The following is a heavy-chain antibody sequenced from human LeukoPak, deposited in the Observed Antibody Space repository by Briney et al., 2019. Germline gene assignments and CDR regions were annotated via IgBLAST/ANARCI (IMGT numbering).Heavy chain of an antibody. CDR2: INHSGST. J-gene: IGHJ5*02. D-gene: IGHD3-22*01. CDR3: ARGSGTYYYDSGGYLNWFDP. V-gene: IGHV4-34*01. Sequence: SETLSLTCAVYGGSFSGYYWSWIRQPPGKGLEWIGEINHSGSTNYNPSLKSRVTISVDTSKNQFSLKLSSVTAADTAVYYCARGSGTYYYDSGGYLNWFDPWGQGILVTVSS. CDR1: GGSFSGYY.